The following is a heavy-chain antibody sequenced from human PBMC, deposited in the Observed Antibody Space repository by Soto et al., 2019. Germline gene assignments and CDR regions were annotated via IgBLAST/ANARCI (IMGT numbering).Heavy chain of an antibody. CDR3: ARHLYHGMDV. CDR1: GGSISSSSYY. CDR2: IYYSGST. J-gene: IGHJ6*02. V-gene: IGHV4-39*01. Sequence: SETLSLTCTVSGGSISSSSYYWGWICQPPGKGLEWIGSIYYSGSTYYNPSLKSRVTISVDTSKNQFSLKLSSVTAVDTAVYYCARHLYHGMDVWGQGTTVTVSS.